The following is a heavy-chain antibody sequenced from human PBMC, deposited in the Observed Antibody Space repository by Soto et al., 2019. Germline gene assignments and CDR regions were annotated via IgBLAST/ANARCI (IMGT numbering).Heavy chain of an antibody. J-gene: IGHJ4*02. Sequence: SVKVSCKASGGTVSSYAISWVRQAPGQGLEWMGGIIPTFGTANYAQKFQGRVTITADESTSTAYMDLSRLRSDDTAVFYCVPHHHDSSGYFDSWGQGTLVTVSS. V-gene: IGHV1-69*13. CDR3: VPHHHDSSGYFDS. CDR2: IIPTFGTA. D-gene: IGHD3-22*01. CDR1: GGTVSSYA.